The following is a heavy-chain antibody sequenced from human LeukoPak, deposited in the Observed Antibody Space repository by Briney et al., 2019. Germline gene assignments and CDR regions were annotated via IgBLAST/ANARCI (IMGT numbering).Heavy chain of an antibody. CDR1: GFTFSSYW. V-gene: IGHV3-74*01. Sequence: GGSLRLSCAASGFTFSSYWMHWVRQAPGKGLVWVSRINSDGSSTSYADSVKGRFTISRDNAKNTLYLQMNSLRAEDTAVYYCARGYHSRIAVAGYFDYWGQGTLVTVSS. D-gene: IGHD6-19*01. CDR3: ARGYHSRIAVAGYFDY. CDR2: INSDGSST. J-gene: IGHJ4*02.